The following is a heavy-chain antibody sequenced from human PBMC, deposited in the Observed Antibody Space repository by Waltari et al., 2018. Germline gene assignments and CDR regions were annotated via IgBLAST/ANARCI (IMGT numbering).Heavy chain of an antibody. V-gene: IGHV4-38-2*01. CDR3: ARRTYGEGVDWYFDL. CDR2: IYHNGGT. Sequence: QVQLQESGPGLVKPSETLSLTCAVSSYSISSGYYWGWIRQPPGKGLEWIGSIYHNGGTNNNAPHKSRVTITVDTSKNRSSLKLSCVTAADTAVYYCARRTYGEGVDWYFDLWGRGTLVTVSS. CDR1: SYSISSGYY. D-gene: IGHD4-17*01. J-gene: IGHJ2*01.